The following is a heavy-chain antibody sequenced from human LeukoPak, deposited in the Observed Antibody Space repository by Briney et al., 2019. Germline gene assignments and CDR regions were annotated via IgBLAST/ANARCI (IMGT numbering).Heavy chain of an antibody. J-gene: IGHJ6*02. CDR1: GGSFSGYY. CDR3: ARDLPKGYDFWSDLYYYGMDV. V-gene: IGHV4-34*01. Sequence: SETLSLTCAVYGGSFSGYYWSWIRQPPEKGLEWIGEINHSGSTNYNPSLKSRVTISVDTSKNQFSLKLSSVTAADTAVYYCARDLPKGYDFWSDLYYYGMDVWGQGTTVTVSS. CDR2: INHSGST. D-gene: IGHD3-3*01.